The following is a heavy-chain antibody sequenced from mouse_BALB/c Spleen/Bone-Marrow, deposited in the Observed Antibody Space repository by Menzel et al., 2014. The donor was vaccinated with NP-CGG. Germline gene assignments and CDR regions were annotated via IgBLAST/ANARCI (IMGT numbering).Heavy chain of an antibody. Sequence: DVMLVESGGGLVQPGGSLKLSCAASGFDFSRYWMSWVRQAPGKGLEWIGEINPDSSTINYTPSLKNKFIISRDNAKNTLYLQMSKVRSEDTALYYCARLYYYGNSAYWGQGTTLTVSS. D-gene: IGHD1-1*01. CDR2: INPDSSTI. CDR1: GFDFSRYW. J-gene: IGHJ2*01. V-gene: IGHV4-1*02. CDR3: ARLYYYGNSAY.